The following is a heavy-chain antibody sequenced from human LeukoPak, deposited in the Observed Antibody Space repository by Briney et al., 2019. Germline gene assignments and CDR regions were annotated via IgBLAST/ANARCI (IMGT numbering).Heavy chain of an antibody. J-gene: IGHJ4*02. CDR3: ARDSRTGDFDY. D-gene: IGHD7-27*01. CDR1: GGSISFYY. CDR2: IYYSGST. Sequence: PSETLSLTCTVSGGSISFYYWSWIRQPPGKGLEWIGYIYYSGSTNYNPSLKSRVTISIDTSKNQFSLNLSSVTAADTAVYYCARDSRTGDFDYWGQGTLVTVSS. V-gene: IGHV4-59*01.